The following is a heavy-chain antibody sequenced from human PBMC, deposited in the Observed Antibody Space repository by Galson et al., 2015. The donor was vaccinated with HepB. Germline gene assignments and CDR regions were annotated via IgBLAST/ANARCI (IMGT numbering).Heavy chain of an antibody. J-gene: IGHJ3*01. CDR2: INPNSGGT. Sequence: SCKASGYTFTNYYMGWVRQAPGQGLQWMGWINPNSGGTNYAQEFQRRPIVTRDTSITTVYMDLSSLTSDDTAVYYCVRRSDYVWGTYFDPPFDVWGQGTMVTVS. V-gene: IGHV1-2*02. D-gene: IGHD3-16*01. CDR1: GYTFTNYY. CDR3: VRRSDYVWGTYFDPPFDV.